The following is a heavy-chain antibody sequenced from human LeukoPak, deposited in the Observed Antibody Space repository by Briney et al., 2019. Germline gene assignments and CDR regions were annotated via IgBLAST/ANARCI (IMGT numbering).Heavy chain of an antibody. D-gene: IGHD2-21*02. Sequence: PGRSLRLSCAASGFTFSSYAMHWVRQAPGKGLEWGAVISYDGNHIVYADSVKGRFTISRDNSKNTLYLQMNSLTTEDTAVYYCARCGGDCYTSTQGFDYSGQGTLVTVSS. V-gene: IGHV3-30*04. CDR2: ISYDGNHI. CDR1: GFTFSSYA. CDR3: ARCGGDCYTSTQGFDY. J-gene: IGHJ4*02.